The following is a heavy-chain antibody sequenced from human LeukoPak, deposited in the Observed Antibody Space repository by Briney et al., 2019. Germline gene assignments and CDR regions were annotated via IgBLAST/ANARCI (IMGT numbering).Heavy chain of an antibody. CDR2: ISSSSSYI. V-gene: IGHV3-21*01. J-gene: IGHJ4*02. Sequence: GGSLRLSCAASGFTFSSYSMNWVRQAPGKGLEWVSSISSSSSYIYYADSVKGRFTISRDDAKNSLYLQMNSLRAEDTAVYYCARLYYYDSSGYYFDYWGQGTLVTVSS. D-gene: IGHD3-22*01. CDR3: ARLYYYDSSGYYFDY. CDR1: GFTFSSYS.